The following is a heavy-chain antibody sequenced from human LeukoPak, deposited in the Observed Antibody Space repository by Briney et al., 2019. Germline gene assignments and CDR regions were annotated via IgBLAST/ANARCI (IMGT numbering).Heavy chain of an antibody. CDR3: ASCERGYSYGYDYYYYMDV. CDR2: IYYSGST. J-gene: IGHJ6*03. Sequence: PSETLSLTCTVSGGSISSYYWSWIRQPPGKGLEWIGYIYYSGSTNSNPSLKSRVTISVDTSKNQFSLKLSSVTAADTAVYYCASCERGYSYGYDYYYYMDVWGKGTTVTVSS. V-gene: IGHV4-59*01. CDR1: GGSISSYY. D-gene: IGHD5-18*01.